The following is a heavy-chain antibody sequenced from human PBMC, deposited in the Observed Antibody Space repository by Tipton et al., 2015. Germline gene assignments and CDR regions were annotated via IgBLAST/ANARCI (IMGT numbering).Heavy chain of an antibody. CDR3: ARDIREEGTLWFGERAGCDY. CDR1: GFTFSRYS. J-gene: IGHJ4*02. Sequence: SLRLSCAASGFTFSRYSMNWVRQAPGKGLEWVAFISGGSSYRHYADSVKGRFTISRDNAENSLYLQMDSLRVEDTAVYFCARDIREEGTLWFGERAGCDYWGQGILVTVSS. D-gene: IGHD3-10*01. CDR2: ISGGSSYR. V-gene: IGHV3-21*01.